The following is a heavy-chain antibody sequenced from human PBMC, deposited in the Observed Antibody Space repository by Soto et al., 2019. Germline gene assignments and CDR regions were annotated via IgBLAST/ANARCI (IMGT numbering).Heavy chain of an antibody. Sequence: EVQLVESGGGLVRAEGFLKLSCAASGFTVSDSAVHWVRQASGKGLEWVGRIRSKTNSYATAYAASVKGRFTISRDDSKNTAYLQMNSLKTEDTAVYYCTSHSGDLSFPRAFDIWGQGTMVTVSS. V-gene: IGHV3-73*01. CDR2: IRSKTNSYAT. J-gene: IGHJ3*02. D-gene: IGHD3-16*02. CDR3: TSHSGDLSFPRAFDI. CDR1: GFTVSDSA.